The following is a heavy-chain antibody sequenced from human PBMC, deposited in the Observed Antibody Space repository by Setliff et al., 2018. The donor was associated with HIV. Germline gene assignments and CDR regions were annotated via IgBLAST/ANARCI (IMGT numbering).Heavy chain of an antibody. CDR1: GFSFSTYG. CDR3: AKGTYCSGGNCYSGFLDY. Sequence: LRLSCAASGFSFSTYGVHWVRQAPGKGLEWVAVIWYDGSNTYYADSVKDRLTISRDNSKNTLYLQMNSLRAEDTAMYYCAKGTYCSGGNCYSGFLDYWGQGTLVTVSS. V-gene: IGHV3-33*06. J-gene: IGHJ4*02. CDR2: IWYDGSNT. D-gene: IGHD2-15*01.